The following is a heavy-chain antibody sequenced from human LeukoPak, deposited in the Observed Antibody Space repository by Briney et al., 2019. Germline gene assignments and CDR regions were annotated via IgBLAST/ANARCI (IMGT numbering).Heavy chain of an antibody. J-gene: IGHJ6*03. CDR1: GGTFSSYA. CDR3: ARGRDFSSNYYYYYMDV. V-gene: IGHV1-69*05. Sequence: SVKVSCKASGGTFSSYAIRWVRQAPGQGLEWMGRIIPIFGTANYAQKFQGRVTITTDESTSTAYMELSSLRSEDTAVYYCARGRDFSSNYYYYYMDVWGKGTTVTVSS. CDR2: IIPIFGTA. D-gene: IGHD3-3*01.